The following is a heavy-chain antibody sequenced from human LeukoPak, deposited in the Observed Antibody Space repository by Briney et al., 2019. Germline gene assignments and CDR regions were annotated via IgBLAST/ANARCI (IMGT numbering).Heavy chain of an antibody. J-gene: IGHJ5*02. CDR2: ISSSSSTI. CDR1: GFTFSSYS. Sequence: GGSLRLSCAASGFTFSSYSMNWVRQAPGKGLEWVSYISSSSSTIYYADSVKGRFAISRDNAKNSLYLQMNSLRAEDTAVYYCARGQFIKKSGSSKRFDWFDPWGQGTLVTVSS. D-gene: IGHD1-26*01. CDR3: ARGQFIKKSGSSKRFDWFDP. V-gene: IGHV3-48*01.